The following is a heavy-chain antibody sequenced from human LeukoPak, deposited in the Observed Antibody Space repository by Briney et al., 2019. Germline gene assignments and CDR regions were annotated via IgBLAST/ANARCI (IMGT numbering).Heavy chain of an antibody. CDR2: ISPSGGST. J-gene: IGHJ4*02. D-gene: IGHD2/OR15-2a*01. V-gene: IGHV3-23*01. CDR3: ARDLLSGNDY. Sequence: WVSAISPSGGSTYYAASVKGRFTISRDNSKNTLYLQMNSLRAEDTAVYYCARDLLSGNDYWGQGTLVTVSS.